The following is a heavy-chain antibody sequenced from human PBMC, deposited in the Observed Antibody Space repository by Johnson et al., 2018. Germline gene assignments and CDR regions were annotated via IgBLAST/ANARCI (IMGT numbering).Heavy chain of an antibody. CDR2: ISGSGGST. CDR1: GFTFSSYA. J-gene: IGHJ6*02. V-gene: IGHV3-23*04. Sequence: EVQLVESGGGLVQPGGSLRLSCAASGFTFSSYAMSWVRQAPGKGLEWVSAISGSGGSTYYADSVKGRFTISRDNSKNTLYLQMNSLRAEDTAGYSCEKDLAHWGSPAYYYGMDVWGQGTTVTVS. CDR3: EKDLAHWGSPAYYYGMDV. D-gene: IGHD7-27*01.